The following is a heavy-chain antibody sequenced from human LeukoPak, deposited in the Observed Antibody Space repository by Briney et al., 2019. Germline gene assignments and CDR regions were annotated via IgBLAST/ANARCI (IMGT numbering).Heavy chain of an antibody. V-gene: IGHV3-48*01. Sequence: GGSLRLSCAASGFTFSSYSMNWVRQAPGKGLEWVSYISSSSSTIYYADSVKGRFTISRDNAKNSLYLQMNSLRAEDTAVYYCARGPKWFSFDYWGQGTLVTVSS. CDR3: ARGPKWFSFDY. D-gene: IGHD3-10*01. CDR2: ISSSSSTI. CDR1: GFTFSSYS. J-gene: IGHJ4*02.